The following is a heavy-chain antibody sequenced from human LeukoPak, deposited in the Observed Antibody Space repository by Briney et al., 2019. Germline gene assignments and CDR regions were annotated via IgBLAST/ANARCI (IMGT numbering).Heavy chain of an antibody. Sequence: ASVKVSCKASGYTFTGYYMHCVRQAPGQGLEWMGRINPNSGGTNYAQKFQGRVTMTRDTSISTAYMELSRLRSDDTAVYYCARVQSEYYYDGSGYYYWGQGTLVTVSS. CDR3: ARVQSEYYYDGSGYYY. J-gene: IGHJ4*02. V-gene: IGHV1-2*06. D-gene: IGHD3-22*01. CDR2: INPNSGGT. CDR1: GYTFTGYY.